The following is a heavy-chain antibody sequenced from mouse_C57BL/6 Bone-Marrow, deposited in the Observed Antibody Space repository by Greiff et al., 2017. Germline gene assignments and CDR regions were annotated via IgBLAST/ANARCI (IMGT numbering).Heavy chain of an antibody. D-gene: IGHD2-4*01. CDR2: INPSSGYT. J-gene: IGHJ2*01. V-gene: IGHV1-4*01. CDR1: GYTFTSYT. Sequence: VQRVESGAELARPGASVKMSCKASGYTFTSYTMHWVKQRPGQGLEWIGYINPSSGYTKYNQKFKDKATWTADKSSSTAYMQLSSLTSEDSAVDYCARGRLRRFFDYWGQGTTRTGSS. CDR3: ARGRLRRFFDY.